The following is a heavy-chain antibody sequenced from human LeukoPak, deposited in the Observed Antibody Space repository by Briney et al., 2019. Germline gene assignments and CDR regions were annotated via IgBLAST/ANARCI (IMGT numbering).Heavy chain of an antibody. CDR1: GYSFTNYW. CDR3: ASLRYSSGWQFDY. J-gene: IGHJ4*02. D-gene: IGHD6-19*01. CDR2: INPGDSDT. V-gene: IGHV5-51*01. Sequence: GESLKISCEVSGYSFTNYWIGWVRQMPGKGLEWMGIINPGDSDTRYSPSFQGQVTISADKSISTAYLHWCSLKASDTAMYYCASLRYSSGWQFDYWGQGTLVTVSS.